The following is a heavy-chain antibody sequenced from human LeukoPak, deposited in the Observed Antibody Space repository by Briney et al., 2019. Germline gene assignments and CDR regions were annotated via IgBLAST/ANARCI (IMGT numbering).Heavy chain of an antibody. V-gene: IGHV4-59*01. Sequence: SETLSLTCTVSGGSISSYYWSWIRQPPGKGLEWIGYIYYSGSTNYNPSLKSRVTISVDTSKNQFSLKLSSVTAADTAVYYCARLMSNTGWYFDLWCRGTLVTVSS. CDR1: GGSISSYY. D-gene: IGHD2-8*01. J-gene: IGHJ2*01. CDR3: ARLMSNTGWYFDL. CDR2: IYYSGST.